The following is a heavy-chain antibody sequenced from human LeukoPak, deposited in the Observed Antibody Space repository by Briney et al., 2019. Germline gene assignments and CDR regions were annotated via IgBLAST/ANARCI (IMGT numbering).Heavy chain of an antibody. CDR3: ARVAGYTGNYFDAFNI. J-gene: IGHJ3*02. CDR2: INHSGST. Sequence: PSETLSLTCAVYGGSFSGYYWSWIRQPPGKGLEWIGEINHSGSTNYNPSLKSRVTISVDTSKNQFSLKLSSVTAADTAVYYCARVAGYTGNYFDAFNIWGQGTMVTVSS. V-gene: IGHV4-34*01. CDR1: GGSFSGYY. D-gene: IGHD1-26*01.